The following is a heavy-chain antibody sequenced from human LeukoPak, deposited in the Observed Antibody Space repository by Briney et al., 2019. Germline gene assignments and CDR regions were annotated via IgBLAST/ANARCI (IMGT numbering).Heavy chain of an antibody. Sequence: GGSLRLSCVASGVAFGSFPMNWVRQAPGKGLEWLSYISGSDIRYAHSVKGRFTISRDNVKNSLYLQMNSLRAEDTAVYSCARGRQGTNPNPFDVWGQGTMVTVSS. D-gene: IGHD2-8*01. J-gene: IGHJ3*01. V-gene: IGHV3-48*01. CDR3: ARGRQGTNPNPFDV. CDR2: ISGSDIR. CDR1: GVAFGSFP.